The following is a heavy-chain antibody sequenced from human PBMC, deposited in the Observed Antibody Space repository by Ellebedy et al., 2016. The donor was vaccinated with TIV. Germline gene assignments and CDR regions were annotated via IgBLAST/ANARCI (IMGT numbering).Heavy chain of an antibody. J-gene: IGHJ3*02. CDR3: ARDMWFGESRGAFDI. CDR2: IWFDGSQK. CDR1: GFNFSNYG. Sequence: GGSLRLSCAASGFNFSNYGMHWVRQAPGKGLEWVAFIWFDGSQKYYVVSVKGRFTISRDNAKNSLYLQMNSLRAEDTAVYFCARDMWFGESRGAFDIWGQGTLVTVSS. V-gene: IGHV3-33*01. D-gene: IGHD3-10*01.